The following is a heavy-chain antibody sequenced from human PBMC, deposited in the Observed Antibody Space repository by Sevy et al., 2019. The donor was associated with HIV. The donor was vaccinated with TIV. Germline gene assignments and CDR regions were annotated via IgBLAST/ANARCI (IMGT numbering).Heavy chain of an antibody. V-gene: IGHV1-69*13. Sequence: ASVKVSCKDSGGTFSSYAISWVRQAPGQGLEWMGGIIPILGTANYAQKFQGRVTITADESTSTAYMELSSLRSEDTAVYYCARGCEGAPRATAYYYYYYGMDVWGQGTTVTVSS. CDR2: IIPILGTA. J-gene: IGHJ6*02. CDR3: ARGCEGAPRATAYYYYYYGMDV. D-gene: IGHD4-4*01. CDR1: GGTFSSYA.